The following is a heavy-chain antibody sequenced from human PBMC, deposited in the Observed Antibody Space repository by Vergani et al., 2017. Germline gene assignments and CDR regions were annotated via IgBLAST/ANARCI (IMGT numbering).Heavy chain of an antibody. V-gene: IGHV3-74*03. D-gene: IGHD2-8*02. CDR2: IDEYGNRA. Sequence: EVQLVESGGGSVQSGGSLRLSCVASGFSFNTYWMHWVRQVPGKGLMWVARIDEYGNRATYGDFETGRFTISRDHAKNKVFLQMNNLRADDAGVYYCVRTEYCTGIACNTRFDSWGQGALVTVSS. J-gene: IGHJ5*01. CDR1: GFSFNTYW. CDR3: VRTEYCTGIACNTRFDS.